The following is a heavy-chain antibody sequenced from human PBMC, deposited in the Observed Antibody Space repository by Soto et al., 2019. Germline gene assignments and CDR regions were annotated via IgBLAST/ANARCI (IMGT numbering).Heavy chain of an antibody. CDR1: GSSLDSYS. Sequence: PWGSLRLSCVASGSSLDSYSMNWLRQAPGKGLEWVSSISSGGRFVYYADSVKGRFTISRDNAKNSLFLQMNSLRAEDTAVYYCARADCTDGVCEYRGGAYFDYWGQGTLVTVSS. J-gene: IGHJ4*02. CDR2: ISSGGRFV. V-gene: IGHV3-21*01. CDR3: ARADCTDGVCEYRGGAYFDY. D-gene: IGHD2-8*01.